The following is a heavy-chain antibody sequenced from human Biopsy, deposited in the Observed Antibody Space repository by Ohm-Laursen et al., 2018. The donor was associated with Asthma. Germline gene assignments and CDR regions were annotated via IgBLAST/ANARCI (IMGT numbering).Heavy chain of an antibody. Sequence: SLRLSCSASGFTFSNSGMHWVRQAPGKGLEWVAVIWFDGSNKYYVDSVRGRYTISRDNSKNTLYLQMNSLRAEDAAVYYCATDRFAGYSTSWYRGFWFDPWGQGTLVTVSS. CDR3: ATDRFAGYSTSWYRGFWFDP. J-gene: IGHJ5*02. CDR1: GFTFSNSG. CDR2: IWFDGSNK. D-gene: IGHD6-13*01. V-gene: IGHV3-33*01.